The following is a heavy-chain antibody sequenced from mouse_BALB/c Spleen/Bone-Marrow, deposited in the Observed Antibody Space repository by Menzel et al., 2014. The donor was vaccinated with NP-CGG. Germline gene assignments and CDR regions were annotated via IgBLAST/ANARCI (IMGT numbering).Heavy chain of an antibody. V-gene: IGHV5-4*02. CDR3: ARYGSSPYAMDY. CDR1: GFTFSDYY. J-gene: IGHJ4*01. CDR2: ISDGGSYT. D-gene: IGHD1-1*01. Sequence: VKLQESGGGLVKPGGSLKLSCAASGFTFSDYYMYWVRQTPEKRLEWVATISDGGSYTYYPDSVKGRFTISRDNAKNNLYLQMSSLKSEDTAMYYCARYGSSPYAMDYWGQGTSVTVSS.